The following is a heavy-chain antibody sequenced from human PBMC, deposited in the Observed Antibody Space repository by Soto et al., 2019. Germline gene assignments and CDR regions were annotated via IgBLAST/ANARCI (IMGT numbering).Heavy chain of an antibody. Sequence: GASVKVSCKASEYTFTSSVMHWVRQAPGQSLEWMGWINAGNGNTKYSQKFQDRVTITRDTSASTAYMGLSSLRSEDTAVYYCARELQGLYYFDYWGQGTLVTVSS. J-gene: IGHJ4*02. V-gene: IGHV1-3*01. CDR1: EYTFTSSV. D-gene: IGHD4-4*01. CDR2: INAGNGNT. CDR3: ARELQGLYYFDY.